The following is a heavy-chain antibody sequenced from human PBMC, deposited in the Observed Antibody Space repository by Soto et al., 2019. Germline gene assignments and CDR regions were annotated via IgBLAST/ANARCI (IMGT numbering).Heavy chain of an antibody. J-gene: IGHJ6*02. CDR3: ARVGATSYAMDV. CDR2: IYPADSDT. CDR1: GYSFTTYW. V-gene: IGHV5-51*01. Sequence: PGESLKISCNGSGYSFTTYWIGWVRQMPGKGLEWMGIIYPADSDTRCSPSFQGQVTISADKSISTAYLQWSSPKASDTAMYYCARVGATSYAMDVWGQGTTVTVSS.